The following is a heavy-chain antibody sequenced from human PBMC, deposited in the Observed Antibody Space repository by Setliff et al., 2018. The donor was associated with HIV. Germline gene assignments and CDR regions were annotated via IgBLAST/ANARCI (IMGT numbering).Heavy chain of an antibody. CDR1: GGSVSSGSYY. J-gene: IGHJ4*02. Sequence: SSETLSLTCTVSGGSVSSGSYYWSWIRQPPGKGLEWIGYISYSGSTNYNPSLKSRLTISLDTSKNQFSLKLTSVTAADTAVYYCASAGSGTRAPPRYWGQGTLVTVSS. D-gene: IGHD1-1*01. V-gene: IGHV4-61*01. CDR3: ASAGSGTRAPPRY. CDR2: ISYSGST.